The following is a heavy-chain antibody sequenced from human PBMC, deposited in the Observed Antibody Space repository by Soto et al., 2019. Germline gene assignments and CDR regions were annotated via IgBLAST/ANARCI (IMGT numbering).Heavy chain of an antibody. V-gene: IGHV1-18*01. Sequence: ASVKVSCKASGYTFTSYGISWVRQAPGQGLEWMGWISAYNGNTNYAQKLQGRVTMTTDTSTSTAYMELRSLRSDDTAVYYCARVSRWMTTTPGVYWGQGTLVTVSS. D-gene: IGHD4-4*01. CDR3: ARVSRWMTTTPGVY. J-gene: IGHJ4*02. CDR1: GYTFTSYG. CDR2: ISAYNGNT.